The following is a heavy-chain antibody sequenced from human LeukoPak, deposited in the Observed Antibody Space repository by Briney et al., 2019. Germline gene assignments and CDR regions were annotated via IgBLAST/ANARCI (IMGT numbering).Heavy chain of an antibody. V-gene: IGHV4-39*07. CDR3: AREKPDVQYDYVWENDY. J-gene: IGHJ4*02. CDR1: GDSISSNYYY. D-gene: IGHD3-16*01. CDR2: IYHSGST. Sequence: PSATLSLTCTVSGDSISSNYYYWGWIRQRPGKGLEWIGSIYHSGSTYYNPSLKGRVTILVDTSKNQFSLKLSSVTAADTAVYYCAREKPDVQYDYVWENDYWGQGTLVTVSS.